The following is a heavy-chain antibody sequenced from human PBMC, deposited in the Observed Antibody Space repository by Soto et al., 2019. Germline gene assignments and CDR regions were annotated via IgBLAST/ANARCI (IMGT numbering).Heavy chain of an antibody. CDR2: ISWDGGST. Sequence: GGSLRLSCAASGFTFDDYAMHWVRQAPGKGLEWVSLISWDGGSTYYADSVKGRFTISRDNSKNSLYLQMNSLRAEDTALYYCAKDYQYYDFWSGYGMDVWGQGTTVTVSS. CDR1: GFTFDDYA. V-gene: IGHV3-43D*04. J-gene: IGHJ6*02. CDR3: AKDYQYYDFWSGYGMDV. D-gene: IGHD3-3*01.